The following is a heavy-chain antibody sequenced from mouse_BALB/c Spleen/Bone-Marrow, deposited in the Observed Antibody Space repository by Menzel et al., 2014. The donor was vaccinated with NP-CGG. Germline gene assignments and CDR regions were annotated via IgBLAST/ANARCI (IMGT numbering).Heavy chain of an antibody. CDR3: ARQGYYGKGDY. Sequence: EVQRVESGGGLVQPGGSLKLSCAASGFDFSRYWMSWVRQAPGNGLEWIGEINPDSSTINYTPSLKDKFIISRDNAKNTLYLQMSKVRSEDTALYYCARQGYYGKGDYWGQGTTLTVSS. CDR1: GFDFSRYW. V-gene: IGHV4-1*02. J-gene: IGHJ2*01. CDR2: INPDSSTI. D-gene: IGHD2-1*01.